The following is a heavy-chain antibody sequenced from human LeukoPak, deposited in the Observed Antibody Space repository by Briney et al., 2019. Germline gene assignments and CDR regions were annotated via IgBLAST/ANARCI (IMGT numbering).Heavy chain of an antibody. Sequence: SGGSLRLSCAASGFTFSSFAMHWVRQAPGKGLEWVAVISLEGRNKYYADSLKGRFTISRDNSKNTLYLQMNSLRGEDTAVYCCAKDPGGYYFDNWGQGTVVTVSS. CDR3: AKDPGGYYFDN. D-gene: IGHD1-14*01. V-gene: IGHV3-30*18. CDR1: GFTFSSFA. CDR2: ISLEGRNK. J-gene: IGHJ4*02.